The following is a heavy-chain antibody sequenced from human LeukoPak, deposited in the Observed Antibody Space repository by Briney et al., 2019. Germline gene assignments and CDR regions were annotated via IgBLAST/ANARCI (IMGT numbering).Heavy chain of an antibody. CDR3: ARDSHKSYSYGYGDI. CDR2: ISAYNGNT. Sequence: ASVKVSCKASGYTFTSYGISWVRQAPGQGLEWMGWISAYNGNTNYAQRLQGRVTMTTDTSTSTAYMELRSLRSDDTAVYYCARDSHKSYSYGYGDIWGQGTMVTVSS. V-gene: IGHV1-18*01. CDR1: GYTFTSYG. J-gene: IGHJ3*02. D-gene: IGHD5-18*01.